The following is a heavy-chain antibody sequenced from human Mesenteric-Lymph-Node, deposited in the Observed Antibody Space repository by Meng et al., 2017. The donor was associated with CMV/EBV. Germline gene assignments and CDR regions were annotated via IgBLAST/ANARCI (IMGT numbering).Heavy chain of an antibody. J-gene: IGHJ4*02. Sequence: VQLHQWGAGLLKPSETHSVTCAVYCGSFSGYYWNWIRQSPEKGLEWIGEINHSGSTTYNPSFTSRIIISVDTSTNQISLNMSSVTAADTAVYYCARGSSYDILTGYFDYWGQGALVTVSS. D-gene: IGHD3-9*01. CDR1: CGSFSGYY. V-gene: IGHV4-34*01. CDR2: INHSGST. CDR3: ARGSSYDILTGYFDY.